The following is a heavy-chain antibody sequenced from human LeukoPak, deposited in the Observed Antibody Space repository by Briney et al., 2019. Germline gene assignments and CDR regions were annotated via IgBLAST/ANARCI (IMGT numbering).Heavy chain of an antibody. D-gene: IGHD3-9*01. CDR3: AKGLADYDILTAFDY. J-gene: IGHJ4*02. Sequence: GRSLRLSCAVSGFTFDDYAMHWVRQVPGKGLEGVSVINWNSDSIGYADSVKGRFTTSRDNAKNSLYLQMNSLRAEDTALYYCAKGLADYDILTAFDYWGQGTLVTVSS. CDR2: INWNSDSI. V-gene: IGHV3-9*01. CDR1: GFTFDDYA.